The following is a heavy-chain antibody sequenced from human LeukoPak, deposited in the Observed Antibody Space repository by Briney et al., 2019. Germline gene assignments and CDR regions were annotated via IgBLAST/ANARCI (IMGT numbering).Heavy chain of an antibody. D-gene: IGHD3-22*01. Sequence: PSETLSLTCAVYGGSFSGYYWSWIRQPPGKGLEWIGEINHSGSTNYNPSLKSRVTISVDTSKNQFSLKLSSVTAADTAVYYCARHVDYYDSSGYYLEYFQHWGQGTLVTVSS. CDR2: INHSGST. J-gene: IGHJ1*01. CDR3: ARHVDYYDSSGYYLEYFQH. V-gene: IGHV4-34*01. CDR1: GGSFSGYY.